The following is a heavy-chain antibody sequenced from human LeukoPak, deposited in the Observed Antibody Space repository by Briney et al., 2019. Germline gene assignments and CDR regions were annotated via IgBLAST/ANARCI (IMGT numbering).Heavy chain of an antibody. D-gene: IGHD3-22*01. V-gene: IGHV1-24*01. J-gene: IGHJ4*02. CDR3: ATDVYGSSGRWYYFDY. CDR1: GYTLTELS. Sequence: APVKVSCKVSGYTLTELSMHWVRQAPGKGLEWMGGFDPEDGETIYAQKFQGRVTMTEDTSTDTAYMELSSLRSEDTAVYYCATDVYGSSGRWYYFDYWGQGTLVTVSS. CDR2: FDPEDGET.